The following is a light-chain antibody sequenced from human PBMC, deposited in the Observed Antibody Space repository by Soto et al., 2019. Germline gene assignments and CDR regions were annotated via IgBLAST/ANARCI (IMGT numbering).Light chain of an antibody. CDR1: QSVSSN. Sequence: EIVRTQSPATLSVSPQERSTLSCRASQSVSSNLAWDQQKTGPAPRLLIFGAATRATGIPARFSGSGSVTEFTITISSLESEDVAVYFCQECNKWRLWTFGEVTKVVI. J-gene: IGKJ1*01. CDR3: QECNKWRLWT. V-gene: IGKV3-15*01. CDR2: GAA.